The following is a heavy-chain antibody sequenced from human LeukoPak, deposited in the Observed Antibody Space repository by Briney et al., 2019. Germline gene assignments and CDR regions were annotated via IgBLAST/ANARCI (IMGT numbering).Heavy chain of an antibody. Sequence: SVKVSCKASGGTFSSYAISWVRQAPGQGLEWMGRIIPILGMANYAQKFQGRVTITADKSTSTAYMELSSLRSEDTAVYYCARATVPAHNDYWGQGTLVTVSS. CDR3: ARATVPAHNDY. D-gene: IGHD4-17*01. J-gene: IGHJ4*02. CDR2: IIPILGMA. CDR1: GGTFSSYA. V-gene: IGHV1-69*04.